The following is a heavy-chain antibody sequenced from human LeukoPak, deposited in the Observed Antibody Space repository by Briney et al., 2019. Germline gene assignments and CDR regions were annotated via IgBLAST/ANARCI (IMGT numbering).Heavy chain of an antibody. CDR1: GFPFSSYW. V-gene: IGHV3-7*04. CDR2: IKQDGSKK. J-gene: IGHJ4*02. Sequence: GSLRLSCVAPGFPFSSYWMTWVRQAPGKGLEWVANIKQDGSKKSYVDSVKGRFTISRDNAKNSLYLQMNSLRAEDTAIYYCTRVGYIDEGIDYWGQGTLVTVSS. D-gene: IGHD5-24*01. CDR3: TRVGYIDEGIDY.